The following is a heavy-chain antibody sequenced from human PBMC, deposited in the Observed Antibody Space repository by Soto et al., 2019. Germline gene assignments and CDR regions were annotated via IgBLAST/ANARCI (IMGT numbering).Heavy chain of an antibody. CDR2: IIPIFGTA. V-gene: IGHV1-69*01. CDR1: GGTFSSYA. D-gene: IGHD2-15*01. Sequence: QVQLVQSGAEVKKPGSSVKVSCKASGGTFSSYAISWVRQAPGQGLEWMGGIIPIFGTANYAQKFQGRVTITADESTSTAYMELSSLRYEDTAVYYCARVGGYCSGGSCYLGVSELGYFDYWGQGTLVTVSS. CDR3: ARVGGYCSGGSCYLGVSELGYFDY. J-gene: IGHJ4*02.